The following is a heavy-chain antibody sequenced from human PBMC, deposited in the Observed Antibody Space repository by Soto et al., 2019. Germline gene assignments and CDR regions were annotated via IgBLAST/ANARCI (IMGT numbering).Heavy chain of an antibody. V-gene: IGHV3-23*01. Sequence: GGSLRLSCAASGFTFSSYSMSWVRQAPGKGLEWVSSILQNGETYYADSVKGRFTISRDNSKNTLYLQMSSLRAEDTAVYYCVAGSGWLPDFWGQGTLVTVSS. CDR1: GFTFSSYS. J-gene: IGHJ4*02. CDR3: VAGSGWLPDF. D-gene: IGHD6-19*01. CDR2: ILQNGET.